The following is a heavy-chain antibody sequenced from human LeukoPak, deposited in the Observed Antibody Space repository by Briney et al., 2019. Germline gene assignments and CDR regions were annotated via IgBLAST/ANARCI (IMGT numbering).Heavy chain of an antibody. J-gene: IGHJ6*02. CDR2: INHNGNVN. CDR3: ARGGGLDV. V-gene: IGHV3-7*03. D-gene: IGHD3-16*01. Sequence: GGSLRLSCAASGFTFSSYWMNWARQAPGKGLEWVASINHNGNVNYYVDSVKGRFTISRDHAKNSLYLQMSNLRAEDTAVYFCARGGGLDVWGQGATVTVSS. CDR1: GFTFSSYW.